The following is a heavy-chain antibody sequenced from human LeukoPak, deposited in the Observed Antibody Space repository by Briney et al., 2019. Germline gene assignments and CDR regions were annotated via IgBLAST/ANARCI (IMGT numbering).Heavy chain of an antibody. V-gene: IGHV3-48*02. J-gene: IGHJ4*02. CDR3: ARVDTVRLVFDY. D-gene: IGHD5-18*01. Sequence: GGSLRLSCAASGFTFSSYSMNWVRQAPGKGLEWVSYISSSSTIYYADSVKGRFTISRDNAKNSLYLQMNSLRDEDTAVYYCARVDTVRLVFDYWGQGTLVTVSS. CDR2: ISSSSTI. CDR1: GFTFSSYS.